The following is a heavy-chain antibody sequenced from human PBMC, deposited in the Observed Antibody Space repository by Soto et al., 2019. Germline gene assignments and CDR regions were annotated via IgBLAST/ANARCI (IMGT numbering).Heavy chain of an antibody. CDR1: GYSFASYW. D-gene: IGHD6-13*01. V-gene: IGHV5-51*01. CDR3: ARHVQTSTWSNFDL. CDR2: IYPIDSNT. Sequence: EVQLVQSGAEVKKPGESLQISCKGVGYSFASYWVGWVRQMPGKGLEWMGIIYPIDSNTAYSPSFQGQVTISADKSINTAYLQWSSLKASDTAVYYCARHVQTSTWSNFDLWGQGTPVTVSS. J-gene: IGHJ4*02.